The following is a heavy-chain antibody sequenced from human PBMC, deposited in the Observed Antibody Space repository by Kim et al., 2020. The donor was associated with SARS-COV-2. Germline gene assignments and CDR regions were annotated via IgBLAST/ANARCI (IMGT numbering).Heavy chain of an antibody. D-gene: IGHD3-10*01. V-gene: IGHV4-39*01. CDR3: ASLLWFGESTDDY. Sequence: SETLSLTCSVSGGSISRNNYYWGWIRQPPGKGLEWIGSIYYSGSTYYNPSLKNRVTISVDTSKNQFSLRLSSVTAADTAVYYCASLLWFGESTDDYWGQGTLVTVSS. J-gene: IGHJ4*02. CDR1: GGSISRNNYY. CDR2: IYYSGST.